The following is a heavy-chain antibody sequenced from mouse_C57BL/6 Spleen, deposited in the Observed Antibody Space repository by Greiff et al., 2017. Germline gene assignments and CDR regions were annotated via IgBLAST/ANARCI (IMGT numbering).Heavy chain of an antibody. Sequence: EVQWVESGGGLVKPGGSLKLSCAASGFTFSDYGMHWARQAPEKGLEWVAYISSGSSTIYYADTVKGRFTISRDNAKNTLFLQMTSLRSEDTAMYYCARPDYGSSSFAYWGQGTLVTVSA. CDR1: GFTFSDYG. CDR3: ARPDYGSSSFAY. V-gene: IGHV5-17*01. CDR2: ISSGSSTI. D-gene: IGHD1-1*01. J-gene: IGHJ3*01.